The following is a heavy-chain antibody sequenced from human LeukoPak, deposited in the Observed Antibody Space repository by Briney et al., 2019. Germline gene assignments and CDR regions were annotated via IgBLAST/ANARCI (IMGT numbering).Heavy chain of an antibody. CDR1: GYTFTGYY. Sequence: ASVKVSCKASGYTFTGYYVHWVRQAPGQGLEWMGWINPNSGGTNYAQKLQGRVTMTTDTSTSTAYMELRSLRSDDTAVYYCARDSGSYYVDYWGQGTLVTVSS. V-gene: IGHV1-2*02. CDR3: ARDSGSYYVDY. CDR2: INPNSGGT. J-gene: IGHJ4*02. D-gene: IGHD1-26*01.